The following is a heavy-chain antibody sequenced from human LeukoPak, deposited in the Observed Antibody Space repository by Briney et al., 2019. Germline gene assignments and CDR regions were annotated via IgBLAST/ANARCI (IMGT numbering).Heavy chain of an antibody. J-gene: IGHJ3*02. V-gene: IGHV3-23*01. D-gene: IGHD3-3*01. CDR2: ISGSAGST. CDR1: GFTFSSYA. Sequence: GGTLRLSCAASGFTFSSYAMSWVRQAPGKGLEWVSAISGSAGSTYYADSVKGRFTISRDNSKNTLYLQMNSLRAEDTAVYYCAKRSTIFGVVDAFDIWGQGTMVTVSS. CDR3: AKRSTIFGVVDAFDI.